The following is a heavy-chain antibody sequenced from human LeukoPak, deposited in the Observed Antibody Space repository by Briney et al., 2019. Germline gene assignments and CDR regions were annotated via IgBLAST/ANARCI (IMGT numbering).Heavy chain of an antibody. J-gene: IGHJ3*02. CDR1: GFTFSSYA. CDR3: ARVGSSSWYAFDI. D-gene: IGHD6-13*01. V-gene: IGHV3-23*01. CDR2: ISGSGGST. Sequence: GSLRLSCAASGFTFSSYAMSWVRQAPGKGLEWVSAISGSGGSTYYADSVKGRFTISRDNSKNTLYLQMNSLRAEDTAVYYCARVGSSSWYAFDIWGQGTMVTVSS.